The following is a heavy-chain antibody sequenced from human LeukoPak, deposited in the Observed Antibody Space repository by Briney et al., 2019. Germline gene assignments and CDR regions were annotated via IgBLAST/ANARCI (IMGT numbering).Heavy chain of an antibody. J-gene: IGHJ4*02. CDR1: GGTFSSYA. D-gene: IGHD3-10*01. Sequence: SVKVSCKASGGTFSSYAISWVRQAPGQGLEWMGRIIPILGIANYAQKFQGRVTITADKSTSTAYMELSSLRSEDTAVYYCARGLYDFWSGHTMVRGVWYYFDYWGQGTLVTVSS. CDR2: IIPILGIA. V-gene: IGHV1-69*04. CDR3: ARGLYDFWSGHTMVRGVWYYFDY.